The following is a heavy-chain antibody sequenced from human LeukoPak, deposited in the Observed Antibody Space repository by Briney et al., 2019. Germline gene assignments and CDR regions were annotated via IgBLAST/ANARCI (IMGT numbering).Heavy chain of an antibody. J-gene: IGHJ6*03. CDR2: ITSGSSYI. CDR1: GFTFSDYY. V-gene: IGHV3-11*06. Sequence: GGSLRLSCAASGFTFSDYYMSWISQAPGKGLEWVSSITSGSSYIYYADSMKGRFTISRDNAKNSLYLQMNSLRAEDTAVYYCAKDSSELWFGGRYYYMDVWGKGTTVTVSS. CDR3: AKDSSELWFGGRYYYMDV. D-gene: IGHD3-10*01.